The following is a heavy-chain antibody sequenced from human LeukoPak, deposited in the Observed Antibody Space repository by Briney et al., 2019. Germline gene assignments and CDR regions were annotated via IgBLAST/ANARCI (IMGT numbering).Heavy chain of an antibody. V-gene: IGHV1-2*02. D-gene: IGHD6-13*01. CDR3: ARDAAAGPEYYYGMDV. J-gene: IGHJ6*02. CDR2: INPNSGGT. Sequence: ASVKVSCKASGYTFTGYYMHWVRQAPGQGLEWMGWINPNSGGTNYAQKFQGRVTMTRDTSISTAYMELSRLRSDDTAVYYCARDAAAGPEYYYGMDVWGQGTTVTVSS. CDR1: GYTFTGYY.